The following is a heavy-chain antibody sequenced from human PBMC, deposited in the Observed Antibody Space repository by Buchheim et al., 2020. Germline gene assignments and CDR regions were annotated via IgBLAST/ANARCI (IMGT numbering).Heavy chain of an antibody. Sequence: EVRLVEAGGGLIQPGGSQRLSCAASGFSVSNKYMSWVRQTPGKGLAWVSVIHANGLTYYADSVKGRFTISRDISKNILYLQMSSLRAEDTAIYYCARSDPSTDYYNGMDVWGQGT. CDR2: IHANGLT. V-gene: IGHV3-53*01. CDR3: ARSDPSTDYYNGMDV. CDR1: GFSVSNKY. J-gene: IGHJ6*02.